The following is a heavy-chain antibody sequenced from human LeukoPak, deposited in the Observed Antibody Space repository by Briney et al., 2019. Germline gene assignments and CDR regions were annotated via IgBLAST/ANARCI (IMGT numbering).Heavy chain of an antibody. J-gene: IGHJ1*01. Sequence: GGSLRLSCAASGFTISGYYMSWIRQAPGKGLEWVSSIGSSGTYTNYADSVRGRFTISRDNAKNSLYLQMSSLRAEDTAVYYCAKDLLSSAYSVAEYFHHWGQGTLVTVSS. V-gene: IGHV3-11*05. CDR3: AKDLLSSAYSVAEYFHH. CDR2: IGSSGTYT. CDR1: GFTISGYY. D-gene: IGHD3-22*01.